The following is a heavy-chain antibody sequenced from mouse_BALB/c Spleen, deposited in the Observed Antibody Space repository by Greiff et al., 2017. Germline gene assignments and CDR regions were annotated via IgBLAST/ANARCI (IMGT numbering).Heavy chain of an antibody. V-gene: IGHV1S135*01. CDR2: IDPFNGGT. CDR1: GYSFTSYY. D-gene: IGHD1-1*01. Sequence: QLKQSGPELMKPGASVKISCKASGYSFTSYYMHWVKQSHGKSLEWIGYIDPFNGGTSYNQKFKGKATLTVDKSSSTAYMHLSSLTSEDSAVYYCARSGYYGSSFYYYAMDYWGQGTSVTVSS. CDR3: ARSGYYGSSFYYYAMDY. J-gene: IGHJ4*01.